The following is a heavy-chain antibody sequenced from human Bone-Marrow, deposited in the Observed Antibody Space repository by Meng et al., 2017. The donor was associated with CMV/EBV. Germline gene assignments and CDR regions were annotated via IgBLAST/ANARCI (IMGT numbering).Heavy chain of an antibody. CDR3: ATAGIAVSGTAPDAFDV. Sequence: ASVKVSCKASGYTFTGYYMHWVRQAPGQGLEWMGWINPNSGGTNYAQKFQGRVTMTRDTSISTAYMELSRLRSDDTAVYFCATAGIAVSGTAPDAFDVWGQGTMVTVSS. V-gene: IGHV1-2*02. D-gene: IGHD6-19*01. CDR2: INPNSGGT. J-gene: IGHJ3*01. CDR1: GYTFTGYY.